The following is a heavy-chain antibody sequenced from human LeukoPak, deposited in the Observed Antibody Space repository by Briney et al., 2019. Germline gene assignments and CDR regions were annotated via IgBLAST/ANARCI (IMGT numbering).Heavy chain of an antibody. CDR2: ISDSSITK. D-gene: IGHD2-15*01. J-gene: IGHJ5*02. Sequence: GGSLRLSCAASGFTFSSHNMVWVRQPPGKGLEWISYISDSSITKYYPVSVKGRFTISRDNAKNSLYLQMNSLRAEDTAVYYCARDGGFCSGGFCYRLFDPWGQGTLVTVSS. CDR1: GFTFSSHN. CDR3: ARDGGFCSGGFCYRLFDP. V-gene: IGHV3-48*04.